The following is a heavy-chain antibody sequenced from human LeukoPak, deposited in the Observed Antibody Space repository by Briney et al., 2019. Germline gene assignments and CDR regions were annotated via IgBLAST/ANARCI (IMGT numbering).Heavy chain of an antibody. D-gene: IGHD2-15*01. Sequence: PSGTLSLTCAVSGGSISSSNWWSWVRQAPGKGLEWIGEIWHSGSTNYNPSLKSRVTMSVDKSKNQFSLKLSSVTAADTAVYYCATTLGYCCGGSCHNWGQGTLVTVSS. CDR3: ATTLGYCCGGSCHN. CDR1: GGSISSSNW. V-gene: IGHV4-4*02. J-gene: IGHJ4*02. CDR2: IWHSGST.